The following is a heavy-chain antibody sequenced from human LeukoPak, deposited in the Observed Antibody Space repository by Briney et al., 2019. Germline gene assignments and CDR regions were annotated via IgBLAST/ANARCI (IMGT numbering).Heavy chain of an antibody. CDR1: GFAFGSYW. D-gene: IGHD1-14*01. Sequence: PGGSLRLSCVGSGFAFGSYWMSWARQAPGKGLEWVAKMNRDGSQRDYVDSVKGRFTISRDNARNSLYPQMNSLRAEDTAVYYCTRGHHGLEYWGQGTLVTVSS. J-gene: IGHJ4*02. CDR3: TRGHHGLEY. V-gene: IGHV3-7*03. CDR2: MNRDGSQR.